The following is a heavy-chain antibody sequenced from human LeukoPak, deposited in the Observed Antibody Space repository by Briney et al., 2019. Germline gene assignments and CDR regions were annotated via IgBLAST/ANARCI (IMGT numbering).Heavy chain of an antibody. J-gene: IGHJ4*02. V-gene: IGHV3-23*01. CDR3: ARRGVAYDSPFDY. CDR2: ISGSGGST. CDR1: GFTFSSYA. Sequence: PGGSLRLSCAASGFTFSSYAMSRVRQAPGKGLEWVSAISGSGGSTYYADSVKGRFTISRDNSKNTLYLQMNSLRAEDTAVYYCARRGVAYDSPFDYWGQGTLVAVSS. D-gene: IGHD3-3*01.